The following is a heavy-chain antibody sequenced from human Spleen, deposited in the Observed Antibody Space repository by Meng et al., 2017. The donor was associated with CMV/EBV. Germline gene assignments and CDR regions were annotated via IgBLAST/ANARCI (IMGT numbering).Heavy chain of an antibody. V-gene: IGHV3-74*01. J-gene: IGHJ4*02. D-gene: IGHD2-2*01. CDR2: IGIDDRT. CDR1: GFSFSSYW. CDR3: ARTKFQLLSS. Sequence: LSCAASGFSFSSYWMHWVRQAPGKGLVWISRIGIDDRTDYADSVKGRFTISRDNAKNTLYLHMNSLRVEDTAVYYCARTKFQLLSSWGQGTLVTVSS.